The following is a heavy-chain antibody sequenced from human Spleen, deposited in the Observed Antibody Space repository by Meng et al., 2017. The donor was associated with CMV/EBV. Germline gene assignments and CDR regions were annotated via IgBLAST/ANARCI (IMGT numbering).Heavy chain of an antibody. V-gene: IGHV3-23*03. CDR3: AKVQKEGGYYDILTGYYSGYYYGMDV. CDR2: IYSGGLP. J-gene: IGHJ6*02. D-gene: IGHD3-9*01. Sequence: GESLKISCAASGFSFSHSAMTWVRQAPGKGLEWVSTIYSGGLPYYADSVKGRFTISRDNSRNTLHLQMNSLRAEDTAVYYCAKVQKEGGYYDILTGYYSGYYYGMDVWGQGTTVTVSS. CDR1: GFSFSHSA.